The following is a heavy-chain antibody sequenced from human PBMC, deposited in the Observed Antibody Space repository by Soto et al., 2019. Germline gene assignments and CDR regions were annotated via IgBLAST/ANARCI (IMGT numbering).Heavy chain of an antibody. Sequence: QVQLQESGTGLVKPSQTLSLTCTVSGGSISSGGYYWTWIRQHPGKGLEWNRYIYYSGITYYNPSLKSRVTISVDTSKNQFSQKLSSVTAADTSVYYCAREPLDWGQGTLVTVSS. V-gene: IGHV4-31*03. CDR2: IYYSGIT. CDR3: AREPLD. CDR1: GGSISSGGYY. J-gene: IGHJ4*02.